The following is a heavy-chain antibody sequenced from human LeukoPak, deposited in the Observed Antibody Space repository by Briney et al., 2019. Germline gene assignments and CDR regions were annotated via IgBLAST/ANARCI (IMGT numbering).Heavy chain of an antibody. CDR3: AKDTRGYSYGYYYYGMDV. CDR2: ISGSGGST. Sequence: GGSLRLSCAASGFTFSSYAMSWARQAPGKGLEWVSAISGSGGSTYYADSVKGRFTISRDNSKNTLYLQMNSLRAEDTAVYYCAKDTRGYSYGYYYYGMDVWGQGTTVTVSS. J-gene: IGHJ6*02. V-gene: IGHV3-23*01. D-gene: IGHD5-18*01. CDR1: GFTFSSYA.